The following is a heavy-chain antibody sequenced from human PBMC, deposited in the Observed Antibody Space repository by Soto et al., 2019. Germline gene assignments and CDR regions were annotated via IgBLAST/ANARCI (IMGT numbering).Heavy chain of an antibody. CDR3: AKDYYYGMDV. CDR1: RVTFRSYG. CDR2: ISYDGSNK. J-gene: IGHJ6*02. V-gene: IGHV3-30*18. Sequence: SLRLSCEASRVTFRSYGMNWVRQAPGKGLEWVAVISYDGSNKYYADSVKGRFTISRDNSKNTLYLQMNSLRAEDTAVYYCAKDYYYGMDVWGQGNTVTVSS.